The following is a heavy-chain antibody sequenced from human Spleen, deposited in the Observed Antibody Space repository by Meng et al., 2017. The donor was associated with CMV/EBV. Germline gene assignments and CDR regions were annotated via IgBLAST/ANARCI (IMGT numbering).Heavy chain of an antibody. J-gene: IGHJ4*02. D-gene: IGHD6-6*01. CDR2: ISGSGGST. Sequence: GSLKISCAASGFTFSSYAMSWVRQALGKGLEWVSAISGSGGSTYYADSVKGRFTISRDNSKNTLYLQMNSLRAEDTAVYFCAKGRAIEYSTSSGDYWGQGTLVTVSS. V-gene: IGHV3-23*01. CDR3: AKGRAIEYSTSSGDY. CDR1: GFTFSSYA.